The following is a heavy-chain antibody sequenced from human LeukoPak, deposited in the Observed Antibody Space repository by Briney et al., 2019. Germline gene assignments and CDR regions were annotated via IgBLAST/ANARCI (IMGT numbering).Heavy chain of an antibody. CDR1: GFTVRSTY. CDR3: VSAMVKLLWKY. V-gene: IGHV3-66*02. Sequence: SGGSLRLSCAASGFTVRSTYMSWVRQAPGKGRGWVSVIYRGVSIYYADTVKGRFTISRDYSKSTVFLQVNSMSPEDTAVYSCVSAMVKLLWKYWGMGTLVTVSS. J-gene: IGHJ4*02. D-gene: IGHD5-18*01. CDR2: IYRGVSI.